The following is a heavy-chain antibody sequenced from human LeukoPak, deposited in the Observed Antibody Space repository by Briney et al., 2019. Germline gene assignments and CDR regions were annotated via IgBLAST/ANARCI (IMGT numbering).Heavy chain of an antibody. D-gene: IGHD5-12*01. J-gene: IGHJ4*02. Sequence: GGSLRLSCVASGFTFSSYAMNWVRQAPGKGLDWVSGISDSGDSTYYADSVKGRFTISRDISKNTLYLQMTSLRAEDTAVYYCAKEGIDGSDYDLDYWGQGTRVTVSS. CDR3: AKEGIDGSDYDLDY. CDR2: ISDSGDST. V-gene: IGHV3-23*01. CDR1: GFTFSSYA.